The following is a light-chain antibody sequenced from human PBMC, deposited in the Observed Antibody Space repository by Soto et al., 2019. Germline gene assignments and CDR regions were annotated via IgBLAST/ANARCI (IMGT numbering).Light chain of an antibody. Sequence: DIQMTQSPSTLSASVGDRVTITCRSSQSISFWLAGYQQKPGKAPKLLIYDSSTLYSGVPSRFSGSRSGTEFTLTISSLHPDDFASYYCQQYNSFAPYLVGQGTKLEI. V-gene: IGKV1-5*01. CDR1: QSISFW. J-gene: IGKJ2*01. CDR3: QQYNSFAPYL. CDR2: DSS.